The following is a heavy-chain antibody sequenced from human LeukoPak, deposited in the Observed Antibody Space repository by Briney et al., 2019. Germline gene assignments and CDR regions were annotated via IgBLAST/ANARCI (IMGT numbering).Heavy chain of an antibody. Sequence: GASVKVSCQASGGTFSRYAISWVRQAPGQALEWMGGIIPIFGTANYAQKFQGRVTITTDEATRTAYMELSSLRSEDTAVYYCARVNPQDIVVVPAAKGGWFDPWGQGTLVTVSS. CDR3: ARVNPQDIVVVPAAKGGWFDP. V-gene: IGHV1-69*05. D-gene: IGHD2-2*01. J-gene: IGHJ5*02. CDR2: IIPIFGTA. CDR1: GGTFSRYA.